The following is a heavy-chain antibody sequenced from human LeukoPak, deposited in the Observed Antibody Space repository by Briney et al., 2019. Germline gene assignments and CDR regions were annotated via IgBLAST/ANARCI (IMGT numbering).Heavy chain of an antibody. CDR2: IYTSGTSGST. D-gene: IGHD4-17*01. CDR1: GGSITSGSYY. Sequence: SQTLSLTCTVSGGSITSGSYYWSWIRQPAGKGLEWIGLIYTSGTSGSTNYNPSLKSRVTISVDTSKNQFSLKLSYVTAADTAVYYCARAYPPTARYNWFDPWGQGTLVTVSS. CDR3: ARAYPPTARYNWFDP. V-gene: IGHV4-61*02. J-gene: IGHJ5*02.